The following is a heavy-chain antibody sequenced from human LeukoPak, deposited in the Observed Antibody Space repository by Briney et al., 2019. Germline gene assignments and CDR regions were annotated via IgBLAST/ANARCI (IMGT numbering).Heavy chain of an antibody. CDR3: AILGGGMAY. J-gene: IGHJ4*02. CDR1: VVRFSSYT. D-gene: IGHD3-16*01. Sequence: GGSLRLSCAASVVRFSSYTMNWVRQAPGEGLEWVSGIRGSGDRTYYAGFVKGRVTISRDNSRNTLYLQMSSLRADDTPVYYCAILGGGMAYWGQGTLVAVSS. V-gene: IGHV3-23*01. CDR2: IRGSGDRT.